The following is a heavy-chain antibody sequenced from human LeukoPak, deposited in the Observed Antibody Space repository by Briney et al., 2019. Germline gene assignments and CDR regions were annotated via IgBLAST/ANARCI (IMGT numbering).Heavy chain of an antibody. CDR2: IYYSGST. J-gene: IGHJ4*02. D-gene: IGHD2-15*01. CDR1: GGSISSSSYY. CDR3: AMLLGYCSGGSCSTDY. Sequence: PSETLSLTCTVSGGSISSSSYYWGWIRQPPGKGLEWIGSIYYSGSTYYNPSLKSRVTISVDTSKNQFSLKLSPVTAADTAVYYCAMLLGYCSGGSCSTDYWGQGTLVTVSS. V-gene: IGHV4-39*07.